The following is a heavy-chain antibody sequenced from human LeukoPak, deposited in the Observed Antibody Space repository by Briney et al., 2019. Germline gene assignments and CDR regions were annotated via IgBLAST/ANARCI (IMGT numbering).Heavy chain of an antibody. J-gene: IGHJ5*02. CDR2: ISDTGKT. Sequence: SETLSLTCSVSGASLSSYYWDWLRQTPGKGLERIGYISDTGKTESNPSLNSRVSISLDTSKKHFSLRLRSVTAADSAVYYCATGYYEPFATWGPGILVTVSS. D-gene: IGHD2/OR15-2a*01. V-gene: IGHV4-59*01. CDR3: ATGYYEPFAT. CDR1: GASLSSYY.